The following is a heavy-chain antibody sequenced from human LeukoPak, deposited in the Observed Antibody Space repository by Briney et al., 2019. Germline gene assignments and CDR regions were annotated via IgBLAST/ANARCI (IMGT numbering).Heavy chain of an antibody. CDR3: ARPRRALYYYYGMDV. V-gene: IGHV1-2*02. J-gene: IGHJ6*02. CDR2: INPNSGGT. CDR1: GYTFTGYY. Sequence: ASVKVSCKASGYTFTGYYMHWVRQAPGQGLEWMGWINPNSGGTNSAQTFQGRVTMSRETTISTAYMELSRLRSDDTAVYYCARPRRALYYYYGMDVWGQGNTVTVSS.